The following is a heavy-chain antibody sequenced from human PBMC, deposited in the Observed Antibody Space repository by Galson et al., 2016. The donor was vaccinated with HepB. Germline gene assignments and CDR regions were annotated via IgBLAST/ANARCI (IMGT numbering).Heavy chain of an antibody. V-gene: IGHV3-23*01. CDR1: EFIFSDYA. D-gene: IGHD3-22*01. CDR3: AKGNHGTSAFPRVFDP. Sequence: SLRLSCAASEFIFSDYAMSWVRQAPGKGLEWVSSISGSAISTYYGDSMKGRFIISRDNSKNILYLQMNSLRAEDTAVYYCAKGNHGTSAFPRVFDPWRQGTRVTVAA. J-gene: IGHJ5*02. CDR2: ISGSAIST.